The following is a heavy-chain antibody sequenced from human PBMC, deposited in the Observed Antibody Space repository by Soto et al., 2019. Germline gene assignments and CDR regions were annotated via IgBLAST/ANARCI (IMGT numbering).Heavy chain of an antibody. V-gene: IGHV3-33*01. Sequence: QVQLVESGGGVVQPGRSLGLSCAASGFTFSNYGMHWVRQAPGKGLEWVAVIWYDGSKKYYADSVKGRFTISRDNSKNTLYVQMNSLRVEDTYVNYCEGIVDTAGMDVWGQGTTVTVSS. CDR3: EGIVDTAGMDV. CDR2: IWYDGSKK. D-gene: IGHD5-18*01. CDR1: GFTFSNYG. J-gene: IGHJ6*02.